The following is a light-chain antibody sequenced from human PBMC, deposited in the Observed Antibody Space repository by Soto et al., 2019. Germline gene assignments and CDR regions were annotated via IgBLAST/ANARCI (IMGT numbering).Light chain of an antibody. V-gene: IGLV2-14*01. CDR3: SSYTSSSSYV. CDR2: EVS. J-gene: IGLJ1*01. Sequence: QSALTQPASVSGSPRQSITVSCTGTSRAVGGNNYVSWYQQHPGKASNLMIYEVSNRPSGGSNRFSGSKSGTTASRTISGLQAEDEADDYCSSYTSSSSYVFGTGTKVTVL. CDR1: SRAVGGNNY.